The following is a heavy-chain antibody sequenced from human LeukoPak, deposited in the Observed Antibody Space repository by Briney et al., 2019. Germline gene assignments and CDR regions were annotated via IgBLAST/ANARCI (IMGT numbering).Heavy chain of an antibody. Sequence: GGSLRLSCVGSGFTFSTYWMSWVRQAPGKGLEWASAISGSGGSTYYADSVKGRFTISRDNSKNTLYLQMNSLRAEDTAVYYCAKRTLKSGSYSWGQGTLVTVSS. CDR1: GFTFSTYW. V-gene: IGHV3-23*01. J-gene: IGHJ4*02. CDR3: AKRTLKSGSYS. CDR2: ISGSGGST. D-gene: IGHD1-26*01.